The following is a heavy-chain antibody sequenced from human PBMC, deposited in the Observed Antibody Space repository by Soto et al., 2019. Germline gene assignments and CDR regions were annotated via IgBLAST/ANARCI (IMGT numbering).Heavy chain of an antibody. Sequence: QVQLQQWGAGLLKPSETLSLNCAVTGGSLSGYYWSWIRQPLGKGLAWIGEDKDGGHTNYSPSLRGRFTISSDSSNNQFSLRRHSVTAADKGVYYCARGQEGVVATHLDQGSHVTVSS. CDR2: DKDGGHT. D-gene: IGHD5-12*01. J-gene: IGHJ4*02. CDR1: GGSLSGYY. V-gene: IGHV4-34*01. CDR3: ARGQEGVVATH.